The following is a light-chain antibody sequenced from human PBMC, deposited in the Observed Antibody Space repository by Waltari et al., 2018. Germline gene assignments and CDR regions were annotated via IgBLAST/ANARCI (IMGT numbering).Light chain of an antibody. V-gene: IGKV1-39*01. Sequence: DIQLTQSPSSLSASVGDRVIITCRAGQTIRTSLSWYQQKPGQAPTVLLLGASRLQSAVPSRFSGSGSGTDFTLTIDSLQPEDCATYYCQQTYSPPLTFGGGTKVDIK. CDR3: QQTYSPPLT. CDR2: GAS. J-gene: IGKJ4*01. CDR1: QTIRTS.